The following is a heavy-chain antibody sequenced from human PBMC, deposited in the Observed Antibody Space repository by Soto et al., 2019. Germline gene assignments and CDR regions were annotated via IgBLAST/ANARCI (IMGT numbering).Heavy chain of an antibody. Sequence: GGSLRLSCEASGFSIRDYWMHWVRQAPGEGLVWVSCINGDASSTTYADSVKGRFTISRDDAKNTVYLQMTSLRAEDTAVYFCARDRSYAMEVWGQGTSVTVSS. CDR1: GFSIRDYW. CDR2: INGDASST. CDR3: ARDRSYAMEV. V-gene: IGHV3-74*01. J-gene: IGHJ6*02.